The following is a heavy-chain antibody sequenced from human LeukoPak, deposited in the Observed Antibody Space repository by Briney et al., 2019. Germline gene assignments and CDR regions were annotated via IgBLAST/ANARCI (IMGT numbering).Heavy chain of an antibody. CDR3: ARDGAAAGTLDF. Sequence: GGSLRLSCAASGFTFNNYGMHWVRQAPGKGLEWVAVIATNGRDKKYADSVKGRFTISRDNSKNMLYLQMNSLRVEDTAVYNCARDGAAAGTLDFWGRGIMVTVSS. CDR2: IATNGRDK. CDR1: GFTFNNYG. D-gene: IGHD6-13*01. V-gene: IGHV3-30*03. J-gene: IGHJ4*02.